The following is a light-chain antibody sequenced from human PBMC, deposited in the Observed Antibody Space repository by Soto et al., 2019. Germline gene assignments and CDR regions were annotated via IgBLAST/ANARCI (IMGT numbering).Light chain of an antibody. CDR1: QRIKYN. J-gene: IGKJ2*01. CDR3: QQSYTSPYT. V-gene: IGKV1-39*01. Sequence: DIPMTQSPSSLSASVGDRVTISCRASQRIKYNLNWYRQKLGKAPKLLIYGASSLQSGVPSRFSGSGSGTDFTLTITSLQPEDFATYYCQQSYTSPYTFGQGTKLEIK. CDR2: GAS.